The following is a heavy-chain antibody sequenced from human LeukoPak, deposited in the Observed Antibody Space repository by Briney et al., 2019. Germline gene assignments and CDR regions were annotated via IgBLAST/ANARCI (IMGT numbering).Heavy chain of an antibody. D-gene: IGHD1-7*01. CDR1: GESFSGYY. CDR3: ARGFWNYEGYYFDY. Sequence: SETLSLTCAVYGESFSGYYWSWIRQPPGKGLQWIGEINHSGSTNYNPSLKSRVTISVDTSKNQFSLKLSSVTAADTTVYYCARGFWNYEGYYFDYWGRGTLVTVSS. CDR2: INHSGST. V-gene: IGHV4-34*01. J-gene: IGHJ4*02.